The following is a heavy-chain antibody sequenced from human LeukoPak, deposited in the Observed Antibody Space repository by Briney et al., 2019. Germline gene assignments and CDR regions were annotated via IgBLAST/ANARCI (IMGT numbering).Heavy chain of an antibody. CDR3: AKDHRRGYFDY. Sequence: ETLSLTCTVSGGSISSYYWSWVRQAPGKGLEWVSAISGSGGSTYYADSVKGRFTISRDNSKNTLYLQMNSLRAEDTAVFYCAKDHRRGYFDYWGQGTLVTVSS. J-gene: IGHJ4*02. CDR1: GGSISSYY. V-gene: IGHV3-23*01. CDR2: ISGSGGST.